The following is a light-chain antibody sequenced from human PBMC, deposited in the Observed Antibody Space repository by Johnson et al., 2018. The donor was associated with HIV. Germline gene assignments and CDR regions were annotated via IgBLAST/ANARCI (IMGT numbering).Light chain of an antibody. CDR2: DNN. Sequence: QSVLTQPPSVSAAPGQKVTISCSGSSSNIGKNYVSWYQQLPGTAPKLLIYDNNKRPSGIPDRFSGSKSGTSATLAITGLQTGDEADYYCATWDTSLSVYVFGTGTKVTVL. V-gene: IGLV1-51*01. CDR1: SSNIGKNY. CDR3: ATWDTSLSVYV. J-gene: IGLJ1*01.